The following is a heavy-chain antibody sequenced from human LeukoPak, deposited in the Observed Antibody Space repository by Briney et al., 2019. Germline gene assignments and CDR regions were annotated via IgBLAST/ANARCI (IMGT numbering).Heavy chain of an antibody. CDR1: GFTFSSYA. J-gene: IGHJ4*02. CDR2: ISGSGSST. CDR3: ANSYTSSSRTPFDC. D-gene: IGHD6-6*01. Sequence: GGSLRLSCAASGFTFSSYAMSWVRQAPGKGLEWVSAISGSGSSTYHADSVKGRFTISRDNSKNTLYLQMDSLRAEDTAVYYCANSYTSSSRTPFDCWGQGTLVTVSS. V-gene: IGHV3-23*01.